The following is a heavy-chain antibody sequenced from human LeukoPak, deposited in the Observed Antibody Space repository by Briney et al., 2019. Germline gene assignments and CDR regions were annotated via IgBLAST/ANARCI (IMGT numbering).Heavy chain of an antibody. CDR1: GGSISSSSYY. J-gene: IGHJ4*02. CDR3: ARRGNGLEYYFDY. CDR2: IYYSGST. D-gene: IGHD3-16*01. Sequence: SGTLSLTCTVSGGSISSSSYYWGWIRQPPGKGLEWIGSIYYSGSTYYNPSLKSRVTISVDTSKNQFSLKLSSVTAADTAVYYCARRGNGLEYYFDYWGQGTLVTVSS. V-gene: IGHV4-39*07.